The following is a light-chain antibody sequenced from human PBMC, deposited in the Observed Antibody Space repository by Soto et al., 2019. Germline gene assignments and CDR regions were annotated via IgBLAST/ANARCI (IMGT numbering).Light chain of an antibody. CDR1: QSVGSL. J-gene: IGKJ5*01. V-gene: IGKV3-15*01. Sequence: EIVWTQSPATLSVSPREGATLXCRASQSVGSLLAWYQQKPGQAPRLLIYRASTRAAGLPDRFSGSGSETDFTLTISSLQSEDFAVYYCQQYNKWPITFGQGTRLEIK. CDR2: RAS. CDR3: QQYNKWPIT.